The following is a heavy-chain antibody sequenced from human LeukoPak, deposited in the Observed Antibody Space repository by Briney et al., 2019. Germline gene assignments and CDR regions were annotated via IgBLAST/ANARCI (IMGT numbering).Heavy chain of an antibody. J-gene: IGHJ4*02. CDR1: GASISSNIYY. Sequence: ASETLSLTCTVSGASISSNIYYCAWIRQPPGKGLEWIGSVYYSGSTYYNPSLKSRVTIYVDKSKNQFYLRLSSVTDAATALYYCARHNSGYYSEVDYWSQGGLVTVSS. CDR2: VYYSGST. CDR3: ARHNSGYYSEVDY. D-gene: IGHD3-22*01. V-gene: IGHV4-39*01.